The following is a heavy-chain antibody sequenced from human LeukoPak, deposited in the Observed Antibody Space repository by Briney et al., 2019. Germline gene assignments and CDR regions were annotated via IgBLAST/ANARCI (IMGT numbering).Heavy chain of an antibody. CDR1: GFTFSSYG. CDR2: ISYDGSDK. V-gene: IGHV3-30*18. J-gene: IGHJ6*02. CDR3: AKDRYSGSYSRNYYYGMDV. Sequence: PGRSLRLSCAASGFTFSSYGMHWVRQAPGRGLEWVAVISYDGSDKYYADSVRGRFTISRDNSKNTLYLQMNSLRAEDTAVYYCAKDRYSGSYSRNYYYGMDVWGQGTTATVS. D-gene: IGHD1-26*01.